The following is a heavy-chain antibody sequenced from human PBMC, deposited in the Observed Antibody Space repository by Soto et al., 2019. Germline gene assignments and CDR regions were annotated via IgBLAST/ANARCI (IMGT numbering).Heavy chain of an antibody. V-gene: IGHV4-59*01. D-gene: IGHD4-17*01. CDR2: IYYSGST. CDR3: ARDSGFYVDDYGDYSSGLLGMDV. CDR1: GGSISSYY. J-gene: IGHJ6*02. Sequence: SETLSLTCTVSGGSISSYYWSWIRQPPGKGLEWIGYIYYSGSTNYNPSLKSRVTISVDTSKNQFSLKLSSVTAADTAVYYCARDSGFYVDDYGDYSSGLLGMDVWGQGTTVTVSS.